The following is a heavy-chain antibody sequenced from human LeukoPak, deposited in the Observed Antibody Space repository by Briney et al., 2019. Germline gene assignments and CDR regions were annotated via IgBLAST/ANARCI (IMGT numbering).Heavy chain of an antibody. CDR1: GGTFSSYA. V-gene: IGHV1-69*04. D-gene: IGHD1-1*01. CDR2: IIPILGIA. Sequence: GSSVKVSCKASGGTFSSYAISWVRQAPGQGLEWMGRIIPILGIANYAQKFQGRVTITADKSTSTAYMELSSLRSEDTAVYYCARDTRRRGTTGTSIDDYWGQGTLVTVSS. J-gene: IGHJ4*02. CDR3: ARDTRRRGTTGTSIDDY.